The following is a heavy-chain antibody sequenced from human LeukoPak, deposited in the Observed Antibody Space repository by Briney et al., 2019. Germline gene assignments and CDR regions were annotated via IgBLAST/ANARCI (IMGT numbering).Heavy chain of an antibody. J-gene: IGHJ1*01. CDR2: ISYDGSNK. Sequence: PGGSLRLSSAASGFTFSSYAMHWVRQAPGKGLEWVAVISYDGSNKYYADSVKGRFTISRDNSKNTLYLQMNSLRAEDTAVYYCARGAYGDYSEYFQHWGQGTLVTVSS. CDR1: GFTFSSYA. CDR3: ARGAYGDYSEYFQH. D-gene: IGHD4-17*01. V-gene: IGHV3-30-3*01.